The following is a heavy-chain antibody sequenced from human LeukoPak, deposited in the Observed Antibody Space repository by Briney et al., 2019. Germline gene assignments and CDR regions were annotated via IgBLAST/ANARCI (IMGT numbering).Heavy chain of an antibody. V-gene: IGHV4-34*01. Sequence: SETLSLTCAVYGGSFSGYYWSWIRQPPGKGLEWIGEINHSGSTNYNPSLKSRVTVSVDTSKNQFSLKLNSVTAADTAVYYCASKGYSYGYFNYWGQGTLVTVSS. CDR1: GGSFSGYY. J-gene: IGHJ4*02. D-gene: IGHD5-18*01. CDR3: ASKGYSYGYFNY. CDR2: INHSGST.